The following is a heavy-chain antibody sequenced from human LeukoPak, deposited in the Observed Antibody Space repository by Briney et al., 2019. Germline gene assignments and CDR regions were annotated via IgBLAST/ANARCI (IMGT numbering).Heavy chain of an antibody. J-gene: IGHJ5*02. CDR3: ARVGVGSYNWFDP. D-gene: IGHD2-15*01. CDR1: GFTFISYW. CDR2: VNADGSST. Sequence: GGSLRPSCAASGFTFISYWMHWVRQASGKGLVWVSRVNADGSSTSYADSVKGRFTISRDNAENTLYLQMNSLRAEDTAVYYCARVGVGSYNWFDPWGQGTMVTVSS. V-gene: IGHV3-74*01.